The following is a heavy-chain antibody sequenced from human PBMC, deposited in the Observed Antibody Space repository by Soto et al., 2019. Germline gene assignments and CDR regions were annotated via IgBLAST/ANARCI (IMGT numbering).Heavy chain of an antibody. Sequence: EVQLLESGGGLVQPGESLRLSCVASGFTFSNYAMRWVRQAPGKGLEWVSGISGSGGTTYYADSVKGRFTISRDNSKNTLFLQMNSLRARDTAVYYCAKDPQLWLSIFDYWGQGALVTVSS. CDR3: AKDPQLWLSIFDY. CDR1: GFTFSNYA. D-gene: IGHD5-18*01. CDR2: ISGSGGTT. J-gene: IGHJ4*02. V-gene: IGHV3-23*01.